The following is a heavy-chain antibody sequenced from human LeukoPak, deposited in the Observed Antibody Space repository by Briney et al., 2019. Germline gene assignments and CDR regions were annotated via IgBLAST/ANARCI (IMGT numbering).Heavy chain of an antibody. Sequence: PSETLSLTCAVYGGSFSGYYWSWIRQPPGKGLEWIGEINHSGSTNYNPSLKSRVTISVDTSKNQFSLQLNSVTPEDTAVYYCARRKDGGNYFDYWGQGTLVTVSS. J-gene: IGHJ4*02. CDR3: ARRKDGGNYFDY. D-gene: IGHD4-23*01. CDR2: INHSGST. V-gene: IGHV4-34*01. CDR1: GGSFSGYY.